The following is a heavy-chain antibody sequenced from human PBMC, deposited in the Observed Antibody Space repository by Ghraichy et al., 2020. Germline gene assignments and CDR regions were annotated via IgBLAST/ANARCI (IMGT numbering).Heavy chain of an antibody. CDR3: ARETTGSFIKNFDY. D-gene: IGHD3-10*01. CDR2: INFSEGST. V-gene: IGHV1-46*01. J-gene: IGHJ4*02. CDR1: GYTFTSYH. Sequence: ASVKVSCKRSGYTFTSYHLHWVRQAPGQGLEWMGLINFSEGSTSYAQKFQGRVTVTRDTSTSTVYMELSSMRSEDTAVYYCARETTGSFIKNFDYWGQGTLVTVSS.